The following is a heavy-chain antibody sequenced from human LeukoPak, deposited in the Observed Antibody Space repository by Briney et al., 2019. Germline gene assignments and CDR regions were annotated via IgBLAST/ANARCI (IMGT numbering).Heavy chain of an antibody. J-gene: IGHJ4*02. Sequence: GGSLRLSCAASGFTFSSYWMSWVRQAPGKGLVWVSHIDSDGSITDYADSVKGRFTISRDNAKNTLYLQMNSLKADDAAVYYCARAATGFDYWGQGTLVTVSS. CDR3: ARAATGFDY. CDR1: GFTFSSYW. D-gene: IGHD6-25*01. V-gene: IGHV3-74*01. CDR2: IDSDGSIT.